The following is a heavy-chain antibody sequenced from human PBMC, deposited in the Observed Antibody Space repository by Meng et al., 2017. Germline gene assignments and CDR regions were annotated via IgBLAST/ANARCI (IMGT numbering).Heavy chain of an antibody. CDR2: VSGSAGTT. J-gene: IGHJ4*02. CDR3: ARAEYYYDSSDY. Sequence: EVQPVESGGGLVQPGGSLRLSCAASGFSVRSYGMSWVRRAPGKGLEWVSGVSGSAGTTYYADSVKGRFTISRDNSKNTLYLQMNSLRAEDTAVYYCARAEYYYDSSDYWGQGTLVTVSS. V-gene: IGHV3-23*04. CDR1: GFSVRSYG. D-gene: IGHD3-22*01.